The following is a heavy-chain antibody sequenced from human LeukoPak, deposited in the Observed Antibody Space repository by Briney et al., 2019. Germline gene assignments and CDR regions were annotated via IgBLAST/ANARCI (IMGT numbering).Heavy chain of an antibody. J-gene: IGHJ4*02. CDR2: ISGNGGNT. CDR1: GFTFSSYA. CDR3: AKEDYYGSGSYPYYFDY. V-gene: IGHV3-23*01. D-gene: IGHD3-10*01. Sequence: GGSLRLSCAASGFTFSSYAMSWVRQAPGKGPEWVSAISGNGGNTYYPDSVKGRFTISRDNSKNTLYLQMNSLRAEDTAVYYCAKEDYYGSGSYPYYFDYWGQGTLVTVSS.